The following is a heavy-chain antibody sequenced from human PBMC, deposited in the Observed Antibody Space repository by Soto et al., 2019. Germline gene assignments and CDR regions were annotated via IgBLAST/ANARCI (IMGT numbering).Heavy chain of an antibody. J-gene: IGHJ4*02. Sequence: GGSLRLSCAASGFTFSSYSMNWVRQAPGKGLEWVSSISSSSSYIYYADSVKGRFTISRDNAKNSLYLQMNSLRAEDTAVYYCARTSIAAPNFDYWGQGTLVTVSS. CDR2: ISSSSSYI. CDR1: GFTFSSYS. D-gene: IGHD6-6*01. V-gene: IGHV3-21*01. CDR3: ARTSIAAPNFDY.